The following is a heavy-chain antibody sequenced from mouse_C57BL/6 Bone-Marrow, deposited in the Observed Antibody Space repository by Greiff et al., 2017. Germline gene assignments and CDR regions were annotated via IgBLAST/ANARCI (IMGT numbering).Heavy chain of an antibody. CDR2: IWSGGST. CDR3: ARKDYVSYAMDY. J-gene: IGHJ4*01. CDR1: GFSLTSYG. Sequence: VKLQESGPGLVQPSQSLSITCTVSGFSLTSYGVHWVRQSPGKGLEWLGVIWSGGSTDYNAAFISRLSISKDNSKSKVFFKMNSLQADDTAIYYCARKDYVSYAMDYWGQGTSVTVSS. D-gene: IGHD2-4*01. V-gene: IGHV2-2*01.